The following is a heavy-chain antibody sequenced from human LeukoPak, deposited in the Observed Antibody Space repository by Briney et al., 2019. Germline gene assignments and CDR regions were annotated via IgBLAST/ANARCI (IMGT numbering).Heavy chain of an antibody. CDR1: GGSFSTNA. CDR3: ARGSYGSGFYLWFDP. Sequence: SVKVSCKASGGSFSTNAIAWVRQAPGQGLEWMGGINPIFGSANYAQKFQGRVTITADESTSTAYMELSSLRSEDTAVYYCARGSYGSGFYLWFDPWGQGTQVTVST. D-gene: IGHD3-10*01. V-gene: IGHV1-69*13. CDR2: INPIFGSA. J-gene: IGHJ5*02.